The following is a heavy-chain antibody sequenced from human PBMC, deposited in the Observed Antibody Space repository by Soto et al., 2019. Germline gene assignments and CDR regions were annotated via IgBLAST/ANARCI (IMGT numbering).Heavy chain of an antibody. CDR2: ILPVLGIT. CDR3: AIPNNPTIAPGRAFSDY. V-gene: IGHV1-69*02. D-gene: IGHD1-26*01. CDR1: GGTFSTFT. J-gene: IGHJ4*02. Sequence: QVHLVQSGAEVKKPGSSVKVSCKASGGTFSTFTITWLRQAPGQGLEWMGRILPVLGITNYAQKFQGRVTITADKSTTTADMARSSLRSEDTAVFYCAIPNNPTIAPGRAFSDYWGQGTLVTVSP.